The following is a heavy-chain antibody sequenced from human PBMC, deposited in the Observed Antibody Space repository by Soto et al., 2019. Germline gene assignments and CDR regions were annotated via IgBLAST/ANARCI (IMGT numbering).Heavy chain of an antibody. J-gene: IGHJ4*02. CDR1: GFSFSSFG. CDR2: ISYDGSSR. CDR3: AKDRSRRGSVAGTARYYFDY. V-gene: IGHV3-30*18. D-gene: IGHD6-19*01. Sequence: QVQLVESGGGVVQPGRSLRLSCAASGFSFSSFGMHWVRQAPGKGLEWVAVISYDGSSRYYADSVKGRFTISRDNSRNTLYLQMNSLRAEDTAVYYCAKDRSRRGSVAGTARYYFDYWGQGTLVTVSS.